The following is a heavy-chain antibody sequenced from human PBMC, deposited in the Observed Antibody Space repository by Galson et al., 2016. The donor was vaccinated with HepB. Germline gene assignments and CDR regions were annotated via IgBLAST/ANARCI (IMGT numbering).Heavy chain of an antibody. CDR1: GYSFTNYW. CDR3: ARQQMPGYCRGGWCYHYYGIDV. V-gene: IGHV5-51*01. D-gene: IGHD2-15*01. CDR2: IYPGDSDT. Sequence: QSGAEVKKPGESLKISCKGSGYSFTNYWIGWVRQMPGKGLEWMGIIYPGDSDTRYSPSFQGQVTISVDKSISTAYLQWSSLMASDTAMYYCARQQMPGYCRGGWCYHYYGIDVWGQGTAVTVSS. J-gene: IGHJ6*02.